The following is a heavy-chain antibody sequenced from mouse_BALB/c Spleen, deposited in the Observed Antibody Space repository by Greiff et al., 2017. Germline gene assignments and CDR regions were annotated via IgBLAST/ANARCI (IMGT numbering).Heavy chain of an antibody. CDR1: GFSLTSYG. CDR2: IWAGGST. D-gene: IGHD2-4*01. Sequence: VHLVESGPGLVAPSQSLSITCTVSGFSLTSYGVHWVRQPPGKGLEWLGVIWAGGSTNYNSALMSRLSISKDNSKSQVFLKMNSLQTDDTAMYYCARVYDYDGIAYWGQGTLVTVAA. CDR3: ARVYDYDGIAY. J-gene: IGHJ3*01. V-gene: IGHV2-9*02.